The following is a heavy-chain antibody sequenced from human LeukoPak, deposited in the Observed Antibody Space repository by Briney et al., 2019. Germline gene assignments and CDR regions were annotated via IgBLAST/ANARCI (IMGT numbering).Heavy chain of an antibody. D-gene: IGHD4-17*01. CDR1: GFTVSSNE. Sequence: GGSLRLSCAASGFTVSSNEMSWVRQAPGKGLEWVSSIRGGSTYYADSRKGRFTISRDNSKNTLHLQMNSLRAEDTAVYYCKKDAFTVTRCYWGQGTLVTVSS. CDR2: IRGGST. V-gene: IGHV3-38-3*01. J-gene: IGHJ4*02. CDR3: KKDAFTVTRCY.